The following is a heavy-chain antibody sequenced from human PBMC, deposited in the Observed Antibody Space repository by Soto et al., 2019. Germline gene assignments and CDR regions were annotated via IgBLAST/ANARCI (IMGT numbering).Heavy chain of an antibody. J-gene: IGHJ4*02. CDR3: ARDQGAAIAVAGIDY. Sequence: GGSLRLSCAASGFTFSGYWMSWVRQAPGKGLEWVANIKQDGSEKYYVDSVKGRFTISRDNAKNSLYLQMNSLRDEDTAVYYCARDQGAAIAVAGIDYWGQGTLVTVSS. CDR1: GFTFSGYW. V-gene: IGHV3-7*05. D-gene: IGHD6-19*01. CDR2: IKQDGSEK.